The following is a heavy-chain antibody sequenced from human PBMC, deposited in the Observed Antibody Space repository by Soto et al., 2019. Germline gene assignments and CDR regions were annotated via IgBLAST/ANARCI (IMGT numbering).Heavy chain of an antibody. J-gene: IGHJ4*02. CDR3: ARHYNSGSYPLDC. D-gene: IGHD3-10*01. CDR2: IHYSGST. Sequence: SETLALTCTVSGGSVSGYYWGWIRQPPGRGLEYIGHIHYSGSTNYNPSLKSRVTMSVDASRNQFSLKLNSVTAADTAVYFCARHYNSGSYPLDCWGQGTLVTVSS. CDR1: GGSVSGYY. V-gene: IGHV4-59*08.